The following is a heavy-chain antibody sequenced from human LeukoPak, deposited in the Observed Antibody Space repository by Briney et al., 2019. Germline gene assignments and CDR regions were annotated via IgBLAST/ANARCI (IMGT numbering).Heavy chain of an antibody. V-gene: IGHV3-9*01. D-gene: IGHD6-13*01. CDR3: AKDYGYSSSWYDY. J-gene: IGHJ4*02. Sequence: GGSLRLSCEASGFTFDDYGMHWVRQAPGKGLEWVSTISWNSASVGYVNSVKGRFTISRDNAKKTLYLQMNSLRPEDTALYYCAKDYGYSSSWYDYWGQETLVTVSS. CDR2: ISWNSASV. CDR1: GFTFDDYG.